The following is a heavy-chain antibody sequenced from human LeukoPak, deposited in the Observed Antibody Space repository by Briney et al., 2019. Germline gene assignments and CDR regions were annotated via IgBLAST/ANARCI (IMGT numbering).Heavy chain of an antibody. D-gene: IGHD1-7*01. Sequence: SDTLSLTCTVSGGSISSYYWSWTRQPPGKGLEWIGYIYYSGSTKYNPSLKSRVTISVDASKTQFSLKLNSVTAADTAVYYCARGSRELYYFDYWGQGTLVTVSS. CDR3: ARGSRELYYFDY. V-gene: IGHV4-59*07. J-gene: IGHJ4*02. CDR1: GGSISSYY. CDR2: IYYSGST.